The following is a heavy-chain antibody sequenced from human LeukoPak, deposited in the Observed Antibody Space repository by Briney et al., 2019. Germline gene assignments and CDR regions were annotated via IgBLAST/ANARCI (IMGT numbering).Heavy chain of an antibody. D-gene: IGHD3-22*01. V-gene: IGHV4-59*01. CDR1: GGSISSYY. Sequence: KPSETLSLTCTVSGGSISSYYWSWLRQPPGKGLEWIGYIYYSGSTNYNPSLKGRVTISVDTSKNQFSLKLSSVTAADTAVYYCARAHYYDSSGYDIIDYWGQGTLVTVSS. J-gene: IGHJ4*02. CDR3: ARAHYYDSSGYDIIDY. CDR2: IYYSGST.